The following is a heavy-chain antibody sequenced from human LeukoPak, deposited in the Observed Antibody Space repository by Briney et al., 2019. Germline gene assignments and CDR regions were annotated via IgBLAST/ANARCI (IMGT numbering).Heavy chain of an antibody. D-gene: IGHD2-15*01. CDR2: ISSSSSYI. J-gene: IGHJ4*02. V-gene: IGHV3-21*01. Sequence: GGSLRLSYAASGFTFSSYSMNWVRQAPGKGLEWVSSISSSSSYIYYADSVKGRFTISRDNAKNSLYLQMNSLRAEDTAVYYCARDRISTSSSKTDYWGQGTLVTVSS. CDR1: GFTFSSYS. CDR3: ARDRISTSSSKTDY.